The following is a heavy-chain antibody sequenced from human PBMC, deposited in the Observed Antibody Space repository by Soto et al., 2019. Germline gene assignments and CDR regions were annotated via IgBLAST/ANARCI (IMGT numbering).Heavy chain of an antibody. CDR3: ARDLAVTIAYRVSGFDY. J-gene: IGHJ4*02. CDR1: GYTFTSYA. V-gene: IGHV1-3*01. D-gene: IGHD4-4*01. CDR2: INAGNGNT. Sequence: ASVKVSCKASGYTFTSYAMHWVRQAPGQRLERMGWINAGNGNTKYSQKFQGRVTITRDTSASTAYMELSSLRSEDTAGYYWARDLAVTIAYRVSGFDYWGQGTLVTVSS.